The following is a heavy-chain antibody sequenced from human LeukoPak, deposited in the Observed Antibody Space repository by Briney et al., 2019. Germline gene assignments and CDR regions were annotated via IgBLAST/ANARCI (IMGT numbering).Heavy chain of an antibody. CDR3: ARQERFIVATTGELGY. J-gene: IGHJ4*02. V-gene: IGHV4-39*01. CDR1: GGSISSSSYY. CDR2: IYYSGST. D-gene: IGHD5-12*01. Sequence: SETLSLTCTVSGGSISSSSYYWGWLRQPPGKGLEWIGSIYYSGSTYYNPSLKSRVTISVDTSKNQFSLKLSSVTAADTAVYYCARQERFIVATTGELGYWGQGTLVTVSS.